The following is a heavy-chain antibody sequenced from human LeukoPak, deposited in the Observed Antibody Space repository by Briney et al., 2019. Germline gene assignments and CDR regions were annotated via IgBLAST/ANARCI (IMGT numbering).Heavy chain of an antibody. V-gene: IGHV3-23*01. J-gene: IGHJ4*02. Sequence: GGSLRLSCAASGFTFSSYAMSWVRQAPGKGLEWVSAISGSGGSTYYADSVKGRFTISRDNSENTLYLQMNSLRAEDTAVYYCAICHWYSSGCRNDYWGQGTLVTVSS. CDR3: AICHWYSSGCRNDY. CDR2: ISGSGGST. CDR1: GFTFSSYA. D-gene: IGHD6-19*01.